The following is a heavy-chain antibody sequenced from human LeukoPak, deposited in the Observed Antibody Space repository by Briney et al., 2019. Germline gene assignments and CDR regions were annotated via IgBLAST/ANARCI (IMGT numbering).Heavy chain of an antibody. CDR1: GFTFSSYA. Sequence: GGSLRLSCAASGFTFSSYAMSWVRQAPGKGLEWVSAISGSGGSTYYADSVKGRFTISRDNSKNTLYLQMNSLRAEDTAVYYCAKTLRDFWSGSPLDYWGQGTLVTVSS. J-gene: IGHJ4*02. V-gene: IGHV3-23*01. CDR2: ISGSGGST. CDR3: AKTLRDFWSGSPLDY. D-gene: IGHD3-3*01.